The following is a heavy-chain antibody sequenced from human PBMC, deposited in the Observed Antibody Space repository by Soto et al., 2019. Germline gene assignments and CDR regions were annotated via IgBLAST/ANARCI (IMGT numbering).Heavy chain of an antibody. CDR1: GFTFSIYS. CDR2: ISGSGGST. CDR3: AKVVKYDVLTGYYKGPDYYGMDV. Sequence: GGSLSLSGAASGFTFSIYSMNWVRQAPGKGLEWVSLISGSGGSTHYADSVEGRFTISRDNSKNTLYLEMDSLRAEDTAVYYCAKVVKYDVLTGYYKGPDYYGMDVWGQGTTVT. V-gene: IGHV3-23*01. J-gene: IGHJ6*02. D-gene: IGHD3-9*01.